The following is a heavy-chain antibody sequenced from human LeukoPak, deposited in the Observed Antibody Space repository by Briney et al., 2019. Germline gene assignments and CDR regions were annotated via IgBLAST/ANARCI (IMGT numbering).Heavy chain of an antibody. CDR2: ISDSGST. CDR3: ARGRLLEWFDS. J-gene: IGHJ5*02. CDR1: GGSISSYY. V-gene: IGHV4-59*01. Sequence: NPSETLSLTCTVSGGSISSYYWSWIRQPPGKRLEWIGCISDSGSTNYNPSLKSRVTISVDTSKSQFSLKLSSVTAADTAVYYCARGRLLEWFDSWGQGTLVSVSS. D-gene: IGHD3-3*01.